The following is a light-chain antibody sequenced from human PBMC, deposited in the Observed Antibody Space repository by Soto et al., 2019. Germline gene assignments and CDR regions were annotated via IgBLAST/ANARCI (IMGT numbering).Light chain of an antibody. CDR2: DAS. Sequence: EIVLTQSPATLSLSPGERATLSCRASQSVRSYLAWYQQKSGQAPRLLIFDASNRATGIPARFSGSGSGTDFTLTISSLEPEDFAVYYCQQRSNWPPTFGGGTKVEIK. CDR3: QQRSNWPPT. J-gene: IGKJ4*01. CDR1: QSVRSY. V-gene: IGKV3-11*01.